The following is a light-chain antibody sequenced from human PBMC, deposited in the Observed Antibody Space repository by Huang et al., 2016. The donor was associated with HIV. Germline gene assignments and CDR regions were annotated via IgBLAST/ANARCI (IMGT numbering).Light chain of an antibody. Sequence: DIVMTQSPLSLPVTPGEPASISCRSSQSLRHSNGYNYLDWYLQKPGQSPQLLIYLGSNRASGVPDRFSGSGSGTDFTLKISRVEAEDVGVYYCMQALQTPRFTFGPGTKVDIK. J-gene: IGKJ3*01. CDR3: MQALQTPRFT. V-gene: IGKV2-28*01. CDR2: LGS. CDR1: QSLRHSNGYNY.